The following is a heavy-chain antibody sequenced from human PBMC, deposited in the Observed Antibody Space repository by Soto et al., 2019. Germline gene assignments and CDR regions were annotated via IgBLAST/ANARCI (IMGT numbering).Heavy chain of an antibody. CDR2: MSPNSGAT. V-gene: IGHV1-8*01. CDR3: SRDDSDWFFN. D-gene: IGHD3-9*01. CDR1: GYTFTSYD. J-gene: IGHJ4*02. Sequence: ASVKVSCKASGYTFTSYDINWVRQATGQGLEWMGWMSPNSGATGYAQKFQGRVTMTRDTSISTAYMELNSLESEDTAVYYCSRDDSDWFFNWGRGTLVTVSS.